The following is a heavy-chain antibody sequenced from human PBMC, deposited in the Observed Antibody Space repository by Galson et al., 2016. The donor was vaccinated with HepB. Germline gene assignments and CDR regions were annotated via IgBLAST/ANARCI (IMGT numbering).Heavy chain of an antibody. CDR1: GFNSREYG. CDR2: IIQGIGRT. Sequence: SLRLSCAVSGFNSREYGMHWVRQVPGKGLEWVSGIIQGIGRTGYADSVKGRFTISRDNAKNSLYLQMNSLRVEDTALYYCTKDVRPGGADYGGQGTTVTVSS. CDR3: TKDVRPGGADY. V-gene: IGHV3-9*02. D-gene: IGHD4-17*01. J-gene: IGHJ6*02.